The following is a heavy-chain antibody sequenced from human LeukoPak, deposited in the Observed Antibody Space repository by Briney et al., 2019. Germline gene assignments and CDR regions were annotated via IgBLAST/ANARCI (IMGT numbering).Heavy chain of an antibody. Sequence: ASVNVSCKASGYTFTDYYIHWVRQAPGQGLEWIGWLNSNSGGTNYAQKFQGRVTMTRDTSISTAYMNLNRLRSDDTAMYYCARDHSTNGLYAMGVWGQGTTVTVS. V-gene: IGHV1-2*02. J-gene: IGHJ6*02. CDR2: LNSNSGGT. CDR3: ARDHSTNGLYAMGV. CDR1: GYTFTDYY. D-gene: IGHD1/OR15-1a*01.